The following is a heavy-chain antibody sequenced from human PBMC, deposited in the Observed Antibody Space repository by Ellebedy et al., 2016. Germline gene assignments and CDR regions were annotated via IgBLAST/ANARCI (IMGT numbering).Heavy chain of an antibody. CDR2: ISAYNGNT. Sequence: ASVKVSCXASGYTFTTYYIHWVRQAPGQGLEWMGWISAYNGNTNYAQKLQGRVTMTTDTSTSTVYMELSSLRSEDTAVYYCARDQVRGVINHYYYGMDVWGQGTTVTVSS. J-gene: IGHJ6*02. CDR1: GYTFTTYY. V-gene: IGHV1-18*04. D-gene: IGHD3-10*01. CDR3: ARDQVRGVINHYYYGMDV.